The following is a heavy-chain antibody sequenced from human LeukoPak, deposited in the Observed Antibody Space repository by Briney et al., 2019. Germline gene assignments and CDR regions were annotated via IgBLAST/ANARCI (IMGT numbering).Heavy chain of an antibody. CDR1: GFTFSSYE. D-gene: IGHD1-1*01. CDR2: ISSSGSTI. J-gene: IGHJ3*02. CDR3: ARDVSNDDAFDI. V-gene: IGHV3-48*03. Sequence: PGGALRLSCAASGFTFSSYEMNWVRQAPGKGVEGVSYISSSGSTIYYADSVKGRFTISRDNAKNSLYLQMNSLRAEDTAVYYCARDVSNDDAFDIWGQGTMVTVSS.